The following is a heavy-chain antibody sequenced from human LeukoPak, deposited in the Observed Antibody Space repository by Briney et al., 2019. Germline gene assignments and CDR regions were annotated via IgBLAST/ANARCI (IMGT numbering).Heavy chain of an antibody. CDR3: ARAPPYYDSSGYYLPRRFDY. Sequence: PSETLSLTCTVSGGSISSGGYYWSWIRQHPGTGLEWIGYIYYSGSTYYNPSLKSRVTISVDTSKNQFSLKLSSVTAADTAVYYCARAPPYYDSSGYYLPRRFDYWGQGTLVTVSS. CDR1: GGSISSGGYY. CDR2: IYYSGST. J-gene: IGHJ4*02. D-gene: IGHD3-22*01. V-gene: IGHV4-31*03.